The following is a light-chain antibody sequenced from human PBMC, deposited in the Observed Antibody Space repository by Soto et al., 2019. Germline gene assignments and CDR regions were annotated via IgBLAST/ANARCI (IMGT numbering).Light chain of an antibody. V-gene: IGLV1-36*01. CDR3: AAWYDTLXGYV. J-gene: IGLJ1*01. CDR2: YDD. CDR1: SSNIGNNC. Sequence: QSLLSQPPSVSEAPSQRVTISCSGNSSNIGNNCVNWYQHFPGEPPKPLSYYDDLLSSGVSDRFSGSRSGTSASLAIRGLQYEDEDDYYCAAWYDTLXGYVFGMGIKVXVX.